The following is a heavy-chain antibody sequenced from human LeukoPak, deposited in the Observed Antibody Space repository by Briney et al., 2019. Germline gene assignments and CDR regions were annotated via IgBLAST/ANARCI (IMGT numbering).Heavy chain of an antibody. V-gene: IGHV3-21*01. Sequence: GGSLRLSCAASGFTFSSYSMNWVRQAPGMGLEWVSSISSSSSYIHYADSVKGRFTISRDNAKNALYLLMNSLRAEDTVVYYCARDPNFYGDFDYWGQGTLVTVSS. CDR2: ISSSSSYI. D-gene: IGHD4-17*01. CDR3: ARDPNFYGDFDY. CDR1: GFTFSSYS. J-gene: IGHJ4*02.